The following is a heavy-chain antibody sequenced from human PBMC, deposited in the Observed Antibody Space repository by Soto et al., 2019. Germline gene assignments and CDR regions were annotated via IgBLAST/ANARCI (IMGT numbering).Heavy chain of an antibody. V-gene: IGHV1-46*01. J-gene: IGHJ4*02. CDR3: ARDSSASATSYSFDN. Sequence: QVQLVQSGAEVKKPGASVKVSCKASGYKFINHYMHWVRQAPGVGLEWMGIINPNGGGTDYSHRFQGRVTKTRAPFANTVHMELSSLRSEDKGVYFCARDSSASATSYSFDNWGQGTLVTVSS. CDR2: INPNGGGT. CDR1: GYKFINHY. D-gene: IGHD6-25*01.